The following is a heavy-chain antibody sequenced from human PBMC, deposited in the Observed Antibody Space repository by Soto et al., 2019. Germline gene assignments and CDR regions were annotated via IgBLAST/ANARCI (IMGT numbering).Heavy chain of an antibody. V-gene: IGHV4-31*03. CDR2: IYYSGST. J-gene: IGHJ6*02. D-gene: IGHD6-6*01. Sequence: PSETLSLTFTVSGGSISSGGYYWCWIRQHPGKGLEWIGYIYYSGSTYYNPSLKSRVTISVDTSKNQFSLKLSSVTAADTAVYYCARYSSSSWDYYYYGMDVWGQGTTVTVSS. CDR1: GGSISSGGYY. CDR3: ARYSSSSWDYYYYGMDV.